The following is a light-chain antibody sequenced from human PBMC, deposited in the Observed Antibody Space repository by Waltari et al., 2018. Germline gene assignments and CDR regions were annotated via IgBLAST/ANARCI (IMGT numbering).Light chain of an antibody. CDR2: EVN. CDR3: CSYAGRNTYV. Sequence: QSALTQPASVSGSPGQSITISCIGTTIQFAPYNLFSWYQQHPGKAPTLIVYEVNQRPSGVSNRFSVSKSGNTASLTISGLQTEDEADYYCCSYAGRNTYVFGTGTKVTVL. J-gene: IGLJ1*01. V-gene: IGLV2-23*02. CDR1: TIQFAPYNL.